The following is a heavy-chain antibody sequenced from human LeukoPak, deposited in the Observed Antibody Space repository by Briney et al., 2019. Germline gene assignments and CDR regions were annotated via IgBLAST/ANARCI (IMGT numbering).Heavy chain of an antibody. Sequence: AGGSLRLSCVASGFTFTNAWMSWVRQAPGKGLEWVGHIKSNTDGGTTEYPAPVKGRFIISRDDSKHTLYLQINSLKADDTAVYYCTKYDTSVNFDYWGQGTLVTVSS. D-gene: IGHD3-22*01. J-gene: IGHJ4*02. CDR1: GFTFTNAW. CDR3: TKYDTSVNFDY. V-gene: IGHV3-15*01. CDR2: IKSNTDGGTT.